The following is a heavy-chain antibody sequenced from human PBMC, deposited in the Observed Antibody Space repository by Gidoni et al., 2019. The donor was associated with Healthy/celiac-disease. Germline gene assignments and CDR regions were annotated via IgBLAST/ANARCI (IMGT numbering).Heavy chain of an antibody. CDR2: IYYSGST. CDR1: GRSISSGDYY. D-gene: IGHD2-15*01. Sequence: QVQLQESGPGLVKPSQTLSLTCTVSGRSISSGDYYWSWIRQPPGKGLEWIGYIYYSGSTYYNPSLKSRVTISVDTSKNQFSLKLSSVTAADTAVYYCARDGGNVGYYYYGMDVWGQGTTVTVSS. V-gene: IGHV4-30-4*01. J-gene: IGHJ6*02. CDR3: ARDGGNVGYYYYGMDV.